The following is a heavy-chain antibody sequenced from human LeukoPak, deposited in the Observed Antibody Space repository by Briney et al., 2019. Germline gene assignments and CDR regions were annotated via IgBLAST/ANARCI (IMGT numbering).Heavy chain of an antibody. CDR1: GFTFRDAA. V-gene: IGHV3-23*01. D-gene: IGHD1-26*01. Sequence: SGGSLTLSCAASGFTFRDAAMTWVRQAPGKGLEWVSLISSSGANAYYADSVKGRFTISRDNSKNTLYLQMNSLRAEDTAVYYCAKGQYGSSNFDYWGQGTLVTVSS. J-gene: IGHJ4*02. CDR2: ISSSGANA. CDR3: AKGQYGSSNFDY.